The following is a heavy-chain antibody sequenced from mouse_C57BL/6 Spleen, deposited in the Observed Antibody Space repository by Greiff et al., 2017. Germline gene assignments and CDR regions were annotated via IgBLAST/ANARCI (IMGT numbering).Heavy chain of an antibody. CDR2: IYPGSGNT. CDR1: GYTFTDYY. Sequence: VKLMESGAELVRPGASVKLSCKASGYTFTDYYINWVKQRPGQGLEWIARIYPGSGNTYYNEKFKGKATLTADKSSSTAYMQLSSLTSEDSAVYFCARCGSGYLDYWGQGTTRTVSS. D-gene: IGHD3-2*02. V-gene: IGHV1-76*01. CDR3: ARCGSGYLDY. J-gene: IGHJ2*01.